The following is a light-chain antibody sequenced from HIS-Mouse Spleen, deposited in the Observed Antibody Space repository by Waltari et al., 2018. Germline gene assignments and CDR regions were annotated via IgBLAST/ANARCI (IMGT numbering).Light chain of an antibody. CDR1: RSDVGSYNL. CDR3: CSYAGISTWV. Sequence: QSALTQPASVSGSPGQSVTISCTGTRSDVGSYNLVYWYQQHPGKAPNLMIYDGSKRPSRGSIRRSGSQSGNTAFLTISVLQADDDAVYYCCSYAGISTWVFGGGTKLTVL. CDR2: DGS. V-gene: IGLV2-23*01. J-gene: IGLJ3*02.